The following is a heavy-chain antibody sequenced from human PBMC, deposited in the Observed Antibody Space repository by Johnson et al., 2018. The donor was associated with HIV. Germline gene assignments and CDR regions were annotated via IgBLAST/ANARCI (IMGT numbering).Heavy chain of an antibody. Sequence: QVQLVESGGGVVQPGGSLRLSCAASGFTFSNYGMHWVRQAPGKGLEWVAFIRYDGSNKYYADSVKGRFTISRDNSKNTLSLQMNSLRAEDTAVYYCAKVAVPYCGGDCYSWLFAFDIWGQGTMVTVSS. CDR1: GFTFSNYG. CDR2: IRYDGSNK. D-gene: IGHD2-21*02. J-gene: IGHJ3*02. V-gene: IGHV3-30*02. CDR3: AKVAVPYCGGDCYSWLFAFDI.